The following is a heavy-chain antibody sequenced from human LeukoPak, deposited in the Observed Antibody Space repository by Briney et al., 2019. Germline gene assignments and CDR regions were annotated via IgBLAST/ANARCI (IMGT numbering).Heavy chain of an antibody. Sequence: GGSLRLSCAASGFTFSNYDMYWVRQAPGRGLDWVAVVSYDGSDKYYADSVKGRFTISRDNSKNTLYLQMGSLRAEDMAVYYCARDLRLKELAYCGGDCLDYWGQGTLVTVSS. V-gene: IGHV3-30*03. J-gene: IGHJ4*02. CDR3: ARDLRLKELAYCGGDCLDY. CDR2: VSYDGSDK. D-gene: IGHD2-21*02. CDR1: GFTFSNYD.